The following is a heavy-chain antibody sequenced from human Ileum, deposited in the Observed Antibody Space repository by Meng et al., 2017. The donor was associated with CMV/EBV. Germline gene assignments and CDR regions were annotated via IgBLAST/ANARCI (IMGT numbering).Heavy chain of an antibody. CDR3: ARGGSIGYGYGSYHSYFALDV. V-gene: IGHV4-34*01. Sequence: SETLSLTCPVYAGSSSGYYWTWIRQPPGQGLEWTGEINHSGSTKYNPSPKNQVTISIDTSESQFSLKLSSVTATDTAVFCCARGGSIGYGYGSYHSYFALDVWGQGTTVTVSS. J-gene: IGHJ6*02. CDR2: INHSGST. CDR1: AGSSSGYY. D-gene: IGHD5-18*01.